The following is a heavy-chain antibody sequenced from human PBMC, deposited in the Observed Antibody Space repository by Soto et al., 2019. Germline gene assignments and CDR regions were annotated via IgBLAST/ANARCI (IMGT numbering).Heavy chain of an antibody. J-gene: IGHJ4*02. Sequence: EVQLLESGGGLVQPGGSLRLSCAASGFTFSDHAMTWVRQAPGKGLEWVSGISGGGSGAYYADSVKGRFTISRDNSKNTLFLQMDSLRAEDTAVYYCAKDSWCYVHWGQGTLVTVSS. V-gene: IGHV3-23*01. D-gene: IGHD3-16*01. CDR1: GFTFSDHA. CDR2: ISGGGSGA. CDR3: AKDSWCYVH.